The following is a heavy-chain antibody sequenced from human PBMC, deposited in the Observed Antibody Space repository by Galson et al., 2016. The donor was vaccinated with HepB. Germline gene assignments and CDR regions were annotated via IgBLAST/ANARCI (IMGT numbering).Heavy chain of an antibody. V-gene: IGHV3-64D*09. CDR1: GFTFSSYG. CDR2: ISRLGNST. J-gene: IGHJ4*02. CDR3: VRDLFPLAPAAIPDY. D-gene: IGHD6-13*01. Sequence: SLRLSCAASGFTFSSYGIHWVRQAPGKGLEYLSAISRLGNSTYYVDSVKGRFTISRDNSKNTLYLQMSSLRTEDTAVYYCVRDLFPLAPAAIPDYWGQGTLVTVSS.